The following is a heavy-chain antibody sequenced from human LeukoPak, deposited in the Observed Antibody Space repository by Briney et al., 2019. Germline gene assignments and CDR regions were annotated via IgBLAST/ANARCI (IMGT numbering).Heavy chain of an antibody. CDR2: INRDGSST. D-gene: IGHD4/OR15-4a*01. V-gene: IGHV3-74*01. CDR3: ARGTMVNYFDP. Sequence: QTVWSLALACPAPGLTYRTDGRHGVHQAPGKVLVFISRINRDGSSTVYADSVKGRFTISRDNAKNTLYLQMNSLRADDTAVYYCARGTMVNYFDPWGQGTLVTVSS. CDR1: GLTYRTDG. J-gene: IGHJ5*02.